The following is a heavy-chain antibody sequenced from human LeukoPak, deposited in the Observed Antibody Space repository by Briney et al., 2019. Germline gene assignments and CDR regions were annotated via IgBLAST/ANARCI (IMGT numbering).Heavy chain of an antibody. CDR1: GFTFSSYA. J-gene: IGHJ3*02. CDR2: ISGSGGST. V-gene: IGHV3-23*01. Sequence: GGSLRLSCAASGFTFSSYAMSWVRQAPGKGLEWVSAISGSGGSTYYADSVKGRFTSSRDNSKNTLYLQMNSLRAEDTAVYYCAKSHSRVVRAGDAFDIWGQGTMVTVSS. D-gene: IGHD2-15*01. CDR3: AKSHSRVVRAGDAFDI.